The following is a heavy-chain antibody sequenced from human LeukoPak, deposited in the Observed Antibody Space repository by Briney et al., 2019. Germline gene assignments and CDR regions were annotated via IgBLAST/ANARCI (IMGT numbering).Heavy chain of an antibody. J-gene: IGHJ6*03. CDR1: GYTFTGYY. V-gene: IGHV1-18*04. CDR3: ARGGRGYSYGYYYYYMDV. CDR2: ISAYNGNT. Sequence: GASVKVSCKASGYTFTGYYMHWVRQAPGQGLEWMGWISAYNGNTNYAQKLQGRVTMTTDTSTSTAYMELRSLRSDDTAVYYCARGGRGYSYGYYYYYMDVWGKGTTVTVSS. D-gene: IGHD5-18*01.